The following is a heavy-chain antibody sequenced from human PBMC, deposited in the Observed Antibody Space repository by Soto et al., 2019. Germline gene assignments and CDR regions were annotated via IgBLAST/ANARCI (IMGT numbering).Heavy chain of an antibody. D-gene: IGHD3-22*01. CDR1: GGSFSGYY. Sequence: SETLSLTCAVYGGSFSGYYWSWIRQPPGKGLEWIGEINHSGSTNYNPSLKSRVTISVDTSKNQFSLKLSSVTAADTAVYYCARVLGRTYYYDSSSFDYWGQGTLVTVSS. CDR2: INHSGST. J-gene: IGHJ4*02. V-gene: IGHV4-34*01. CDR3: ARVLGRTYYYDSSSFDY.